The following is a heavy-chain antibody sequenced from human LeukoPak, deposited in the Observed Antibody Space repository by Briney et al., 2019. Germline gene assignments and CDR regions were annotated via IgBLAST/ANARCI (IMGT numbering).Heavy chain of an antibody. J-gene: IGHJ6*03. CDR3: ARDVGAYSSSPVYYMDV. CDR1: GGSISSHY. D-gene: IGHD6-6*01. Sequence: PSETLSLTCTVSGGSISSHYWSWIRQPPGKGLEWIGYIYYSGSTNYNPSLKSRVTISVDTSKNQFSLKLSSVTAADTAVYYCARDVGAYSSSPVYYMDVWGEGTTVTVSS. V-gene: IGHV4-59*11. CDR2: IYYSGST.